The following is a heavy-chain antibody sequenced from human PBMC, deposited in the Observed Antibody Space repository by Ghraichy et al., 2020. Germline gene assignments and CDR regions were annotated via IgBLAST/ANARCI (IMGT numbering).Heavy chain of an antibody. D-gene: IGHD5-24*01. CDR2: IRYDSSGK. Sequence: LTCEVSGFTFGRTGMHWVRQGPGKRPEWVAFIRYDSSGKYYTESVKGRFTISRDNANNTLSLQMNGLRPEDTAVYYCVKDRDGSFQYYFEYWGQGTLVTVS. CDR1: GFTFGRTG. CDR3: VKDRDGSFQYYFEY. J-gene: IGHJ4*02. V-gene: IGHV3-30*02.